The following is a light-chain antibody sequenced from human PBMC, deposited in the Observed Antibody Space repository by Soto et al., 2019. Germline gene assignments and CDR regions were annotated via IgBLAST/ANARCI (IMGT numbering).Light chain of an antibody. CDR1: QSVRSDY. Sequence: IVLTQSPGTLSLSPGERATLSCRASQSVRSDYLAWNQQKPGQAPRLLIYDASSRATGIPDRFSGSGSGTDFTLTISRLEPEDFAVYFCQQYGSLPETFGQGTKV. V-gene: IGKV3-20*01. J-gene: IGKJ1*01. CDR2: DAS. CDR3: QQYGSLPET.